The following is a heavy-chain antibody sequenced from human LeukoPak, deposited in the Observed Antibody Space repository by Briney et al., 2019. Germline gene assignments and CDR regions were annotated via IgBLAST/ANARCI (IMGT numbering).Heavy chain of an antibody. D-gene: IGHD1-26*01. Sequence: GGSLRLSCAASGFTFTDYYMSWIRQAPGKGLEWVSYISSSGSTIYYADSVKGRFTISRDNAKNSLYLQMNSLRAEDTAVYYCARRRDSGSLQHFDYWGQGTLVTVSS. V-gene: IGHV3-11*01. CDR1: GFTFTDYY. CDR2: ISSSGSTI. CDR3: ARRRDSGSLQHFDY. J-gene: IGHJ4*02.